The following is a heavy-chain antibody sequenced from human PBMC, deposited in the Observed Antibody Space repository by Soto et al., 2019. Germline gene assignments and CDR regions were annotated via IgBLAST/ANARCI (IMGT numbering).Heavy chain of an antibody. CDR1: GINFSTYA. Sequence: GGSLRLSCAASGINFSTYAMRWVRQAPGKGLESVSVISESGGGTYYADSVKGRFTISRDNSKNTLYLQMNSLRAEDTAVYYCATLRILVDPTGWGQGTTVTVSS. CDR3: ATLRILVDPTG. V-gene: IGHV3-23*01. D-gene: IGHD2-15*01. J-gene: IGHJ6*02. CDR2: ISESGGGT.